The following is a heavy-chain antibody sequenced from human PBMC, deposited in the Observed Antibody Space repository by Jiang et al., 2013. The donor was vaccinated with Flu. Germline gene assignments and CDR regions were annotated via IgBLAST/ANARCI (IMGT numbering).Heavy chain of an antibody. J-gene: IGHJ5*02. Sequence: LLKPSETLSLTCTVSGGSISSSSYYWGWIRQPPGKGLEWIGSIYYSGSTYYNPSLKSRVTISVDTSKNQFSLKLSSVTAADTAVYYCARQSQLVLGRWFDPWGQGTLVTVSS. CDR3: ARQSQLVLGRWFDP. D-gene: IGHD6-13*01. V-gene: IGHV4-39*01. CDR2: IYYSGST. CDR1: GGSISSSSYY.